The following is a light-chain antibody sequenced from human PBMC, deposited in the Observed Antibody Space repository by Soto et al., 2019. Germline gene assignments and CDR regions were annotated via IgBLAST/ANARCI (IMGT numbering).Light chain of an antibody. V-gene: IGKV3D-7*01. CDR2: RAT. CDR3: QQSYTHPIT. CDR1: ENVISNF. J-gene: IGKJ5*01. Sequence: LSPGERASFSCRTSENVISNFLGWYQQRPGQAPRLLIYRATILQDGVPSRFSGSGSGTEFTLTITSLRPEDLATYYCQQSYTHPITFGQGTRLEIK.